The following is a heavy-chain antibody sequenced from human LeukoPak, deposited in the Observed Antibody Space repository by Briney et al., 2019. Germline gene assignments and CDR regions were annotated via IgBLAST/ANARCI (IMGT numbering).Heavy chain of an antibody. CDR2: TSWNSGTI. J-gene: IGHJ4*02. CDR3: AKDSRPRFDTSGWYSFDY. D-gene: IGHD6-19*01. V-gene: IGHV3-9*03. Sequence: GGSLRLSCAASGFTFDDYAMHWVRQAPGRGLEWVAGTSWNSGTIAYGDSVKGRFTISRDNAKDSLWLQMNSLRAEDMALYYCAKDSRPRFDTSGWYSFDYWGQGTLVTVSS. CDR1: GFTFDDYA.